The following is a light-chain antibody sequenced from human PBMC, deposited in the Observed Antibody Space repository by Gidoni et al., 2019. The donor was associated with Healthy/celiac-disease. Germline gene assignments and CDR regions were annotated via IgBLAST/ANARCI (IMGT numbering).Light chain of an antibody. CDR2: DAS. Sequence: EIVLTQSPATLSLSPGERAPLSCRASQSVSSYLAWYQQNTGQAPRLLIYDASNRATGIPARFSGSGSGTDFTLTISSLEPEDFAVYYCQQRSNWLPLTFGGGTKVEIK. J-gene: IGKJ4*01. V-gene: IGKV3-11*01. CDR3: QQRSNWLPLT. CDR1: QSVSSY.